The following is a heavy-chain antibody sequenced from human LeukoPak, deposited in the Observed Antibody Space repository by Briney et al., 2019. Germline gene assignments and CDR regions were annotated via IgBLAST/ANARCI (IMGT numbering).Heavy chain of an antibody. CDR2: IYYSGST. J-gene: IGHJ5*02. Sequence: SETLSLTCTVSGGSINSYYWSWIRQSPGKGLECIGYIYYSGSTNYNPPLKSRVTISVDTSKNQFSLKLTSVTAADTAVYYWARDGSVLSGWFDPWGQGTLVTVSS. D-gene: IGHD5/OR15-5a*01. CDR1: GGSINSYY. CDR3: ARDGSVLSGWFDP. V-gene: IGHV4-59*01.